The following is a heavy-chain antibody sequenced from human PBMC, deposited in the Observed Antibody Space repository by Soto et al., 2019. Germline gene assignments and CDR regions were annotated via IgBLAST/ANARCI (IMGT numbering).Heavy chain of an antibody. CDR2: ISWNSGSI. D-gene: IGHD6-25*01. Sequence: GGSLRLSCAASGFTFDDYAMHWVRQAPGKGLEWVSGISWNSGSIGYADSVKGRFTISRDNAKNSLYLQMNSLRAEDTALYYCASGRYYYYYMDVWGKGTTVTVSS. J-gene: IGHJ6*03. CDR3: ASGRYYYYYMDV. CDR1: GFTFDDYA. V-gene: IGHV3-9*01.